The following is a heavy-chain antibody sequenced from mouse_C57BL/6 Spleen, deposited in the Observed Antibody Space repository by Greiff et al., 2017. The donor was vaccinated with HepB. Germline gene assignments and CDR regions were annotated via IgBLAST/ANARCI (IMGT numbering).Heavy chain of an antibody. J-gene: IGHJ4*01. CDR2: IDPEDGDT. Sequence: EVQLQESGAELVRPGASVKLSCTASGFNIKDYYMHWVKQRPEQGLEWIGRIDPEDGDTEYAPKFQGKATMTADTSSNTAYLQLSSLTSEDTAVYYCTTGSITTVVATDYAMDYWGQGTSVTVSS. V-gene: IGHV14-1*01. D-gene: IGHD1-1*01. CDR1: GFNIKDYY. CDR3: TTGSITTVVATDYAMDY.